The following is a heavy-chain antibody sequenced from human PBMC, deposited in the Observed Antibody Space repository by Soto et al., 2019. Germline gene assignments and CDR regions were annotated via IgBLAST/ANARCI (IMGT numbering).Heavy chain of an antibody. CDR3: ARDVHCSGGSCDGGGMDV. V-gene: IGHV3-53*01. CDR2: IYSGGST. CDR1: GFAVSSNY. J-gene: IGHJ6*02. Sequence: GGSLRLSCAASGFAVSSNYMSWVRQAPGKGLEWVSVIYSGGSTYYADSVKGRFTISRDNSKNTLYLQMNSLRAEDTAVYYCARDVHCSGGSCDGGGMDVWGQGTSVTVSS. D-gene: IGHD2-15*01.